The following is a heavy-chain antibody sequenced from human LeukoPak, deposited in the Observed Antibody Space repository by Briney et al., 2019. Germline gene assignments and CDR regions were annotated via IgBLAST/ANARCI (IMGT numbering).Heavy chain of an antibody. CDR1: GFTFSSCG. J-gene: IGHJ4*02. CDR3: AKGYLGTPLSIDY. D-gene: IGHD7-27*01. V-gene: IGHV3-30*18. Sequence: PGGSLRLSCAASGFTFSSCGMHWVRQAPGRGLEWVAVISYDGSNEYYSDSVKGRFTISRDNSKNPLYLQMNSLRAEDTAVYYCAKGYLGTPLSIDYWGQGTLVTVSS. CDR2: ISYDGSNE.